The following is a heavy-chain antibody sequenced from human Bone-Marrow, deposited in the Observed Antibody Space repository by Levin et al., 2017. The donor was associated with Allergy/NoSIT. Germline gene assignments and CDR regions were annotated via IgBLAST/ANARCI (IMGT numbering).Heavy chain of an antibody. D-gene: IGHD6-13*01. J-gene: IGHJ3*02. V-gene: IGHV4-39*02. CDR3: AREGLSIAAAGTVTFDI. CDR1: GGSISSSSYY. Sequence: SETLSLTCTVSGGSISSSSYYWGWIRQPPGKGLEWIGSIYYSGSTYYNPSLKSRVTISVDTSKNQFSLKLSSVTAADTAVYYCAREGLSIAAAGTVTFDIWGQGTMVTVSS. CDR2: IYYSGST.